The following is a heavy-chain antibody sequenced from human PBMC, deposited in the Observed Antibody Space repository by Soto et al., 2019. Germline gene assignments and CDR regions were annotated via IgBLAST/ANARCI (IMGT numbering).Heavy chain of an antibody. V-gene: IGHV4-34*01. CDR2: INDSGST. Sequence: PSETLSLTCDLYAGSLSGYYWSWVRQPPGKGLEWIGEINDSGSTNYNPSLKSRVTISVDTSRNRFSLKLSSVTAADTAVYYCARGPSPGEIQRVILYYYGMDVWGQGTTVTVSS. J-gene: IGHJ6*02. D-gene: IGHD3-16*01. CDR1: AGSLSGYY. CDR3: ARGPSPGEIQRVILYYYGMDV.